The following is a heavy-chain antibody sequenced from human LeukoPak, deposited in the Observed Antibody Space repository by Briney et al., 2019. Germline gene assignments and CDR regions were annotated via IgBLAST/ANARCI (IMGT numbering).Heavy chain of an antibody. CDR3: ARVPPPTAASPRGYNVY. CDR2: ISYDGSNK. D-gene: IGHD5-12*01. J-gene: IGHJ4*02. Sequence: PGGSLRLSCAASGFTFSSYAMHWVRQAPGKGLEWVAVISYDGSNKYYADSVKGRFTISRDNSKNTLYLQMNSLRAEDTAVYYCARVPPPTAASPRGYNVYWGQGTLVTVSS. V-gene: IGHV3-30-3*01. CDR1: GFTFSSYA.